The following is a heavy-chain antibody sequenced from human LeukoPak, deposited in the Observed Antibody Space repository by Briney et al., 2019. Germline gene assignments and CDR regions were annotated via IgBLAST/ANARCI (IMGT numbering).Heavy chain of an antibody. CDR3: AKDSKYSSSGGFDY. D-gene: IGHD6-6*01. CDR1: GFTFDDYA. Sequence: PGGSLRLSCAASGFTFDDYAMHRVRQAPGKGLEWVSGISWNSGSIGYADSVKGRFTISRDNAKNSLYLQMNSLRAEDMALYYCAKDSKYSSSGGFDYWGQGTLVTVSS. J-gene: IGHJ4*02. V-gene: IGHV3-9*03. CDR2: ISWNSGSI.